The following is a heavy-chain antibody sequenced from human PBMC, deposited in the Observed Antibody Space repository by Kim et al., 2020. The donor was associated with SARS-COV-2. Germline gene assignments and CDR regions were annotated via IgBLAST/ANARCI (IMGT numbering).Heavy chain of an antibody. Sequence: ASVKVSCKASGYTFTSYAMHWVRQAPGQRLEWMGWINAGNGNTKYSQKFQGRVTITRDTSAITAYMELSSLRSEDTAVYYCARKGDTAMLYGFDYWGQGTLVTVSS. CDR2: INAGNGNT. CDR1: GYTFTSYA. CDR3: ARKGDTAMLYGFDY. D-gene: IGHD5-18*01. J-gene: IGHJ4*02. V-gene: IGHV1-3*01.